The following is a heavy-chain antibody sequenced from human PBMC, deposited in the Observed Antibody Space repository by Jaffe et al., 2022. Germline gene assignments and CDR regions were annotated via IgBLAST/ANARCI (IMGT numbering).Heavy chain of an antibody. CDR1: GFTFSSYW. D-gene: IGHD1-1*01. V-gene: IGHV3-74*01. J-gene: IGHJ3*02. CDR2: INSDGSST. Sequence: EVQLVESGGGLVQPGGSLRLSCAASGFTFSSYWMHWVRQAPGKGLVWVSRINSDGSSTSYADSVKGRFTISRDNAKNTLYLQMNSLRAEDTAVYYCARGGSYGLERRGYYERSAFDIWGQGTMVTVSS. CDR3: ARGGSYGLERRGYYERSAFDI.